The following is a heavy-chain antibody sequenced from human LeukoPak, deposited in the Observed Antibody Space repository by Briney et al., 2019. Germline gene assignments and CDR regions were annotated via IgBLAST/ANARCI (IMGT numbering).Heavy chain of an antibody. J-gene: IGHJ4*02. Sequence: SETLSLTCTVSGGSISSYYWSWIRQPPGKGLEWIGYIYYSGSTNYNPPLKSRVTISVDTSKNQFSLKLSSVTAADTAVYYCARGGREWLLENYWGQGTLVTVSS. V-gene: IGHV4-59*01. CDR2: IYYSGST. CDR3: ARGGREWLLENY. D-gene: IGHD3-3*01. CDR1: GGSISSYY.